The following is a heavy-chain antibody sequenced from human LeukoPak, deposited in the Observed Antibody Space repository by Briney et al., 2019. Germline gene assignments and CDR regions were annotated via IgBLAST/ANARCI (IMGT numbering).Heavy chain of an antibody. CDR2: IYYSGST. Sequence: SETLSLTSGAARGSTSSYYWCWSRQPPGKGLEWIGYIYYSGSTNYNPSLKSRVTISVDTSKNQCSLKLSSVTAADTAVYYCASRRPPHAHYLWGRGTLVTVSS. CDR1: RGSTSSYY. CDR3: ASRRPPHAHYL. V-gene: IGHV4-59*01. J-gene: IGHJ2*01.